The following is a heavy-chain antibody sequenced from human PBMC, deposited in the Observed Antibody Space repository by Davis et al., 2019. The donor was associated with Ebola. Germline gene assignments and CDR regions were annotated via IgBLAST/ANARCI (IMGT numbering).Heavy chain of an antibody. J-gene: IGHJ4*02. CDR2: IYYSGST. CDR3: ARGRASTVVTANYFDY. CDR1: GGSISSSSYY. D-gene: IGHD4-23*01. Sequence: PSETLSLTCTVSGGSISSSSYYWGWIRQPPGKGLEWIGSIYYSGSTYYNPSLKSRVTISVDTSKNQFSLKLSSVTAADTAVYYCARGRASTVVTANYFDYWGQGTLVTVSS. V-gene: IGHV4-39*07.